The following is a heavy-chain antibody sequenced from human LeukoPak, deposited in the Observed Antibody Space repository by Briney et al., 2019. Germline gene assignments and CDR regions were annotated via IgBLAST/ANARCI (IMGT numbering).Heavy chain of an antibody. V-gene: IGHV1-18*01. CDR1: GDTFSNYG. J-gene: IGHJ1*01. CDR2: VSALNGNT. D-gene: IGHD2-15*01. CDR3: ATLQPAAAHFEH. Sequence: GASVKVSCTASGDTFSNYGVSWVRQAPGQGLEWMGWVSALNGNTNVAQKVQGRLTLTRDTSTGTAHMELRSLTSGDTAVYYCATLQPAAAHFEHWGQGTLVTVST.